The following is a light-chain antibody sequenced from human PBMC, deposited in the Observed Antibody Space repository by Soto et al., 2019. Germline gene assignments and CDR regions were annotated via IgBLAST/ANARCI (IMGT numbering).Light chain of an antibody. J-gene: IGLJ1*01. CDR2: DVS. V-gene: IGLV2-11*01. CDR3: CSYAGTYSYV. CDR1: SSDVGAYNY. Sequence: QAVLTQPRSVSGSPGQSVTISCTGTSSDVGAYNYVSWYQQHPGKAPKFMIFDVSKRPSGVPDRFSGSKSGNTASLTISGLQPEDEADYYCCSYAGTYSYVFGTGTKLPVL.